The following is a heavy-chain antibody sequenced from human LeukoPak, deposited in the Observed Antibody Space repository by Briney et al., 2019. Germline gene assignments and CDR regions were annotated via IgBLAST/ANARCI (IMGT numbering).Heavy chain of an antibody. Sequence: GGSLRLSCAASGFTFSDYYMSWIRQAPGKGLEWVSSISSSGSTIYYADSAKGRFTISRDNAKNSLYLQMNSLRAEDTAVYYCARTPKDLVGYYFDYWGQGTLVTVSS. CDR1: GFTFSDYY. CDR3: ARTPKDLVGYYFDY. J-gene: IGHJ4*02. V-gene: IGHV3-11*01. D-gene: IGHD6-6*01. CDR2: ISSSGSTI.